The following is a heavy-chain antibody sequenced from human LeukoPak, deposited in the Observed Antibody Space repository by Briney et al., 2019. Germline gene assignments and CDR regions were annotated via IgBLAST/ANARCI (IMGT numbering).Heavy chain of an antibody. Sequence: ASVTVSCKASGYTFTGYYMHWVRQAPGQGLEWMGWINPNSGGTNYAQKFQGRVTMTRDTSISTAYMELSRLRSDDTAVYYCARDRTPGAYYMDVWGKGTTVTISS. D-gene: IGHD2-15*01. CDR3: ARDRTPGAYYMDV. J-gene: IGHJ6*03. V-gene: IGHV1-2*02. CDR1: GYTFTGYY. CDR2: INPNSGGT.